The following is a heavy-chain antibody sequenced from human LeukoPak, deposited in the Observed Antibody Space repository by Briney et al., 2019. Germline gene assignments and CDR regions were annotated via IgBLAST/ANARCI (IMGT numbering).Heavy chain of an antibody. Sequence: PGGSQRLSCAASGFTFSSYAMSWVRQAPGKGLEWVSAISGSGGSTYYADSVKGRFTISRDNSKNTLYLQMNSLRAEDTAVYYCAKDGRTHSGSYDFDYWGQGTLVTVSS. D-gene: IGHD1-26*01. CDR1: GFTFSSYA. J-gene: IGHJ4*02. V-gene: IGHV3-23*01. CDR3: AKDGRTHSGSYDFDY. CDR2: ISGSGGST.